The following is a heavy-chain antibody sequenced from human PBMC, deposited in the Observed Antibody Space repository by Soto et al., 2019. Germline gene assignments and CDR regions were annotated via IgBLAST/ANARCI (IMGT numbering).Heavy chain of an antibody. D-gene: IGHD2-21*02. J-gene: IGHJ4*02. CDR3: ARRPATAFYYFDY. CDR2: IYYSGST. CDR1: GGSVSSGFHY. Sequence: SETLSLTCTVSGGSVSSGFHYWSWIRQPPGKGLEWIGNIYYSGSTNYNPSLKSRVTISVDTSKNQFSLKLNSVTAADTAVYYCARRPATAFYYFDYWGQGTQVTVSS. V-gene: IGHV4-61*01.